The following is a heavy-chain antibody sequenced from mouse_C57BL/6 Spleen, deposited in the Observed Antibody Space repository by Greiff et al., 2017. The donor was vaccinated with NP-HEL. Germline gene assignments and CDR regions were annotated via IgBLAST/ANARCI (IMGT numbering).Heavy chain of an antibody. Sequence: EVKLVESEGGLVQPGSSMKLSCTASGFTFSDYYMAWVRQVPEKGLEWVANINYDGSSTYYLDSLKSRFIISRDNAKNILYLQMSSLKSEDTATYYCARVVLRFYAMDYWGQGTSVTVSS. V-gene: IGHV5-16*01. CDR2: INYDGSST. D-gene: IGHD1-1*01. CDR3: ARVVLRFYAMDY. CDR1: GFTFSDYY. J-gene: IGHJ4*01.